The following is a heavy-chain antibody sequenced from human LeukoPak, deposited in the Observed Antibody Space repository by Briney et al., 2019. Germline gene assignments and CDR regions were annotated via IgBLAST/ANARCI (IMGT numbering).Heavy chain of an antibody. CDR1: GGSISSFY. J-gene: IGHJ3*02. CDR3: ARHCSGGTCPLSFDAFDI. V-gene: IGHV4-59*08. D-gene: IGHD2-15*01. CDR2: IYNSEST. Sequence: PSETLSLTCTVSGGSISSFYWSWIRQPPGKGLEWIGYIYNSESTNYNPPLKSGVTISVDTSKNQFSLMLTSVTASDTAMYYCARHCSGGTCPLSFDAFDIWGQGTMVTVSS.